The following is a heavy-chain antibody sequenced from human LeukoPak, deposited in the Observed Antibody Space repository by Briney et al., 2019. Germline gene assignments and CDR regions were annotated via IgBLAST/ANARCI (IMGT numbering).Heavy chain of an antibody. CDR2: IKEDGSEK. CDR1: GFTFSTDW. CDR3: ARDSSGYQ. Sequence: GGSLRLFCAAAGFTFSTDWMSWVRQAPGKGLEWVANIKEDGSEKYYGDSVKGRFTISRDNAKNSLYLQMNSLRAEDTAVYYCARDSSGYQWGQGTLVTVSS. D-gene: IGHD3-22*01. J-gene: IGHJ4*02. V-gene: IGHV3-7*01.